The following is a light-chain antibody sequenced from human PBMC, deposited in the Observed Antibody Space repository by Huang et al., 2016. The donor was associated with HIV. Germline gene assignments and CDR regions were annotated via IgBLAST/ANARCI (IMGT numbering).Light chain of an antibody. Sequence: DIVMTQSPLSLPVTLGGPASISCKSSQRLLHSDGSTYLDWYLQKPGQSPQLLVYLASNRAPGVPDRFSGSGSGTDFTLKISRVEAEDVGVYYCMQTSETPLTFGGGTKVDIK. CDR2: LAS. CDR3: MQTSETPLT. V-gene: IGKV2-28*01. J-gene: IGKJ4*01. CDR1: QRLLHSDGSTY.